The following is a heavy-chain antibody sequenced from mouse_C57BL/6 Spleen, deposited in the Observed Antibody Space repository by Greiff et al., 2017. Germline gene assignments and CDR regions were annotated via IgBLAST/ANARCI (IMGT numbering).Heavy chain of an antibody. CDR2: IDPSDSYT. CDR1: GYTFTSYW. V-gene: IGHV1-69*01. CDR3: ARGVYSQAMDY. Sequence: QVQLQQPGAELVMPGASVKLSCKASGYTFTSYWMHWVKQGPGQGLEWIGEIDPSDSYTNYNQKFKGKSTLTVDKSSSTAYMQLSSLTSEDSAVYYCARGVYSQAMDYWGQGTSVTVSS. D-gene: IGHD1-1*01. J-gene: IGHJ4*01.